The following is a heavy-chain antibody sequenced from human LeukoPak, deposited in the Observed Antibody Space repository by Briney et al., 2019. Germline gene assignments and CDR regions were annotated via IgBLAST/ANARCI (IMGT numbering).Heavy chain of an antibody. CDR1: GGSISSYY. Sequence: SETLSLTCTVSGGSISSYYWSWIRQPPGKGLEWIGYIYTSGSTNCNPSLKSRVTISVDTSKNQFSLKLSSVTAADTAVYYCARHPGTAVAGLKPWFDPWGQGTLVTVSS. CDR2: IYTSGST. CDR3: ARHPGTAVAGLKPWFDP. J-gene: IGHJ5*02. V-gene: IGHV4-4*09. D-gene: IGHD6-19*01.